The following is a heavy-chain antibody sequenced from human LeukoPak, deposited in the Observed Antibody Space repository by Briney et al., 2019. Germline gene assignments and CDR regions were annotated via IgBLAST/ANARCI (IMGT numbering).Heavy chain of an antibody. Sequence: SETLSLTCTVSGGSISSYCWSWIRQPPGKGLEWIGYIYTSGSTNYNPSLKSRVTISVDTSKSQFSLKLSSVTAADTAVYYCARRDSSGWYNWFDPWGQGTLVTVSS. CDR1: GGSISSYC. D-gene: IGHD6-19*01. CDR3: ARRDSSGWYNWFDP. V-gene: IGHV4-4*09. J-gene: IGHJ5*02. CDR2: IYTSGST.